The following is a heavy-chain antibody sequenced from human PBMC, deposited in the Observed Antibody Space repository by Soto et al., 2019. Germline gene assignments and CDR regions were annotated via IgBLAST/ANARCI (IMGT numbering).Heavy chain of an antibody. D-gene: IGHD1-26*01. CDR2: MNPNSGDT. CDR1: GYTFTSYD. CDR3: ARVGVGANIDY. Sequence: ASLKVSCKASGYTFTSYDINWVRQATGQGLEWMGWMNPNSGDTGYAQKFQGRITTTRDTSISTAYMELSSLRSDDTAVYYCARVGVGANIDYWGQGTLVTVSS. J-gene: IGHJ4*02. V-gene: IGHV1-8*01.